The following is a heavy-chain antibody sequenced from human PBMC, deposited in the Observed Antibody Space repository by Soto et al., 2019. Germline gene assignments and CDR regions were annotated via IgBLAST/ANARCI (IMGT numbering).Heavy chain of an antibody. Sequence: QLQLQESGPGLVKPSETLSLTCTVSGGSISTASYYWGWIRQPPGKGLEWIASINYSGTTYYSPSLKSRVAVSIETSKDQFSLKVNSVTAADTALYFCARLMLDRSWYSDWFDPWGQGTLVTVSS. J-gene: IGHJ5*02. V-gene: IGHV4-39*01. CDR3: ARLMLDRSWYSDWFDP. CDR1: GGSISTASYY. CDR2: INYSGTT. D-gene: IGHD6-13*01.